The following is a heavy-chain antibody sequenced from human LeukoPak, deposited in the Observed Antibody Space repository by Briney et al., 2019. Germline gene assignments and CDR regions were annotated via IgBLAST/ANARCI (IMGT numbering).Heavy chain of an antibody. CDR2: INRDGSST. V-gene: IGHV3-74*01. Sequence: GGSLRLSCAVSGFTFTSNWMHWVRQAPGKGLVWVSRINRDGSSTDYADSVKGRITISRDNAKNTLFLQMSSLRAEDTAVYYCARGSGVGDYWGQGTLVTVSS. CDR3: ARGSGVGDY. CDR1: GFTFTSNW. J-gene: IGHJ4*02. D-gene: IGHD3-3*01.